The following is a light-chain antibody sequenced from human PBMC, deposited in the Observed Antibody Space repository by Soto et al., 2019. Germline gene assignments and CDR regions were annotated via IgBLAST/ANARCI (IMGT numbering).Light chain of an antibody. CDR3: QQYNNWPWT. CDR1: QSISDT. Sequence: ETVMTQSPATLSVSAGGRVTLSRRASQSISDTLAWYQQTHGRAPRLLIHGASTRDTGFPARFSGSGSGTDFTLPISRLQSEDFEIYYCQQYNNWPWTFGQGTKVDIK. V-gene: IGKV3-15*01. CDR2: GAS. J-gene: IGKJ1*01.